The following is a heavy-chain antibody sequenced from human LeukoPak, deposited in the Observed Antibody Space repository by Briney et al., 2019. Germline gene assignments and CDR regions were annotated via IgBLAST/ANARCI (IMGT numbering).Heavy chain of an antibody. CDR3: AKDKRTLDYFDY. V-gene: IGHV3-30*02. J-gene: IGHJ4*02. CDR1: GFTFSSHW. D-gene: IGHD1-7*01. CDR2: IRYDGSNK. Sequence: GGSLRLSCAASGFTFSSHWMHWVRQAPGKGLEWVAFIRYDGSNKYYADSVKGRFTISRDNSKNTLYLQMNSLRAEDTAVYYCAKDKRTLDYFDYWGQGTLVTVSS.